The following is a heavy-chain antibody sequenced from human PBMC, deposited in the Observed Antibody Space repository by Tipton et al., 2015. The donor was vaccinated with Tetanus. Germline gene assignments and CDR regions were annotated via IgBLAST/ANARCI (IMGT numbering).Heavy chain of an antibody. CDR2: TYYRSKWYN. CDR1: GDSVSSNTDA. J-gene: IGHJ3*02. Sequence: GLVKPSQTLSLTCAISGDSVSSNTDAWNWIRQSPSRGLEWLGRTYYRSKWYNDYALSVKSRITIKPDPSKNQFSLQVKAVTPEGTAFYFWCGDSGFGFGAFDIWGRGTMVTVSS. V-gene: IGHV6-1*01. CDR3: CGDSGFGFGAFDI. D-gene: IGHD3-22*01.